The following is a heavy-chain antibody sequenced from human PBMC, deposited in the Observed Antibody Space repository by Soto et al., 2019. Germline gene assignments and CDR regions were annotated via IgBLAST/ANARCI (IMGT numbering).Heavy chain of an antibody. CDR3: ASPSAGNHDAFDI. J-gene: IGHJ3*02. V-gene: IGHV3-53*01. D-gene: IGHD6-13*01. Sequence: GGSLRLSCAASGFTVSSNYMSWVRQAPGKGLEWVSVIYSGGSTYYADSVKGRFTISRDNSKNTLYLQMNSLRAEDTAVYYCASPSAGNHDAFDIWGQGTMGTVSS. CDR1: GFTVSSNY. CDR2: IYSGGST.